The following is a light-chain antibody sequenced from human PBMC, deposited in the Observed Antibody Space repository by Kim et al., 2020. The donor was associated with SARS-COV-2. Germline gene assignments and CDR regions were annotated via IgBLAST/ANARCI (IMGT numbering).Light chain of an antibody. Sequence: SPGERATLSCSASKIVSSNLAWFQLKPGQAPRLLFYAASTRATGTPARFSGSVSGTEFTLTISSLQSEDFAVYSCQQYNKWPLTFGGGTKVDIK. CDR2: AAS. CDR1: KIVSSN. J-gene: IGKJ4*01. CDR3: QQYNKWPLT. V-gene: IGKV3-15*01.